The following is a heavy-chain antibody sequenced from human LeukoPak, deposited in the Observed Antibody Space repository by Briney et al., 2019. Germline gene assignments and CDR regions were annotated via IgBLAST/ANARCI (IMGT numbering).Heavy chain of an antibody. CDR1: GFTFSSYW. D-gene: IGHD3-16*02. J-gene: IGHJ4*02. Sequence: GGSLRLSCAASGFTFSSYWMSWVCQAPGKGLEWVANIKQDGSEKYYVDSVKGRFIISRDNAKNSLYLQMNSLRAEDTAVYYCARYDYVWGSYRYVDYWGQGTLVTVSS. V-gene: IGHV3-7*01. CDR2: IKQDGSEK. CDR3: ARYDYVWGSYRYVDY.